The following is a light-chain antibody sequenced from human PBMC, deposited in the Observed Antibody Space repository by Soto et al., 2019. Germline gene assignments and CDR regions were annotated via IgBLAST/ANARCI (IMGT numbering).Light chain of an antibody. CDR3: SSFTSSDTYVV. CDR2: DVS. Sequence: QSVLTQTASVSGSPGQSITISCTGTSSDIGGYNYVSWYQQHPGKAPKLMIYDVSNRPSGVSNRFSGSKSGNTASLTISGHQSEDEADYYCSSFTSSDTYVVLGGGTKLTVL. J-gene: IGLJ2*01. V-gene: IGLV2-14*01. CDR1: SSDIGGYNY.